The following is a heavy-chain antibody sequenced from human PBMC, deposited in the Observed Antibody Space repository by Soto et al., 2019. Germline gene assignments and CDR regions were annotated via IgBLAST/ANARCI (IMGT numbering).Heavy chain of an antibody. D-gene: IGHD3-10*01. CDR1: GYSFTSYW. Sequence: PGESLKISCKGSGYSFTSYWIGWVRQMPGKGLEWMGIIYPGDSDTRYSPSFQGQVTISADKSISTAYLQWSSLKASDTAMYYCARGPYYYGSGSYFSLFDYWGQGTLVTVSS. CDR2: IYPGDSDT. J-gene: IGHJ4*02. V-gene: IGHV5-51*01. CDR3: ARGPYYYGSGSYFSLFDY.